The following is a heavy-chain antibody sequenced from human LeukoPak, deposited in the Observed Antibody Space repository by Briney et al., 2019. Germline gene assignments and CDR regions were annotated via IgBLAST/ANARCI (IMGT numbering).Heavy chain of an antibody. CDR2: IYYSSST. CDR3: ARGGSGSYSGEAFDI. J-gene: IGHJ3*02. V-gene: IGHV4-59*01. CDR1: GVTISSYY. D-gene: IGHD3-10*01. Sequence: SETLSLTCTVSGVTISSYYLSWIRQPPGKGLEWIGYIYYSSSTNYNPSLKSRVTISVDTSKNQFSLKLSSVTAADTAVYYCARGGSGSYSGEAFDIWGQGTMVTVSS.